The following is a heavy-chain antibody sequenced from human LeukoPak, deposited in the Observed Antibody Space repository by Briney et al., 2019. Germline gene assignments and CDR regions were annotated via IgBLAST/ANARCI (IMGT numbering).Heavy chain of an antibody. CDR2: ISTETQSP. CDR1: GYTSHFYG. J-gene: IGHJ4*02. D-gene: IGHD3-10*01. Sequence: GASVMVSWKVSGYTSHFYGITWVGQAPGQGLEWMGWISTETQSPNYAQKLQGRLTITTDKATSTAYMELTSLRYDDAAIYYCAWDTITWGQGTLITVSS. V-gene: IGHV1-18*01. CDR3: AWDTIT.